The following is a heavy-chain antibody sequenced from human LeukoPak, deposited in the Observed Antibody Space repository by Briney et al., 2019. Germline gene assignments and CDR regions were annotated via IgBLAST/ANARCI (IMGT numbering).Heavy chain of an antibody. CDR3: ARVRNYGGNSLFDY. Sequence: GGSLRLSCAASGFTVSSNYMSWVRQAPGKGLEWVSVIYSGGSTYYADSVKGRFTISRDNSKNTLYLQMNSLRAEDTAVYYCARVRNYGGNSLFDYWGQGTLVTVSS. CDR2: IYSGGST. CDR1: GFTVSSNY. J-gene: IGHJ4*02. D-gene: IGHD4-23*01. V-gene: IGHV3-53*01.